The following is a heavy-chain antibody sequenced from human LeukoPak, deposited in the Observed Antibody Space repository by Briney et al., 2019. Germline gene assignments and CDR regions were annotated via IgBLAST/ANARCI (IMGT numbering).Heavy chain of an antibody. CDR3: AREGRNDAFDI. J-gene: IGHJ3*02. D-gene: IGHD1-26*01. CDR1: GFTVRSYG. Sequence: GGSLILSCAASGFTVRSYGIHWVRQAPGKGLEYVSAISANGGSTYYANSVKGRFTISRDTYKNTLYLQMGSLRAEDMAVYYCAREGRNDAFDIWGQGTMVTVSS. V-gene: IGHV3-64*01. CDR2: ISANGGST.